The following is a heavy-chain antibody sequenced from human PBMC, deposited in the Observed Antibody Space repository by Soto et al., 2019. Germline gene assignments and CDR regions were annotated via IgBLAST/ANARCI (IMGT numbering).Heavy chain of an antibody. CDR2: IKSDGSEM. V-gene: IGHV3-7*03. CDR1: GFTFSSYW. D-gene: IGHD3-22*01. Sequence: PGGSLRLSCVASGFTFSSYWMSWVRQAPGKGLEWVANIKSDGSEMYYVDSVKGRFTISRDNARKSLYLQMNSLGVEDTALYYCARDLGVVITAEYFQHWGQGTLVTVSS. CDR3: ARDLGVVITAEYFQH. J-gene: IGHJ1*01.